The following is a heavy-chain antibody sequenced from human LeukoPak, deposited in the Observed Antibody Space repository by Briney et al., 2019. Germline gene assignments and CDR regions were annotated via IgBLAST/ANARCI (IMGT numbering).Heavy chain of an antibody. CDR2: IYYSGST. J-gene: IGHJ5*02. Sequence: PSETLSLTCTVSGGSISSYYWSWIRQPPGKGLEWIGYIYYSGSTNYNPSLKSRVTISVDTSKNQFSLKLSSVTAADTAVYYCARLYLVRGVIPWFDPWGQGTLVTVSS. V-gene: IGHV4-59*08. D-gene: IGHD3-10*01. CDR3: ARLYLVRGVIPWFDP. CDR1: GGSISSYY.